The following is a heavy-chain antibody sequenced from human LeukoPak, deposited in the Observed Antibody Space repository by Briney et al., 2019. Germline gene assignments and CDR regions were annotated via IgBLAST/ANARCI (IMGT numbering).Heavy chain of an antibody. CDR3: ARNAVVGATRAAFDI. J-gene: IGHJ3*02. Sequence: SETLSLTCNVSDGSISSSNYYWGWIRQPPGKGLEWIGSMYSSGSTYYNPSLKSRVTISGDTSKNQFSLKLSSVTAADTAVYYCARNAVVGATRAAFDIWGQGTMVTVSS. CDR2: MYSSGST. V-gene: IGHV4-39*07. D-gene: IGHD1-26*01. CDR1: DGSISSSNYY.